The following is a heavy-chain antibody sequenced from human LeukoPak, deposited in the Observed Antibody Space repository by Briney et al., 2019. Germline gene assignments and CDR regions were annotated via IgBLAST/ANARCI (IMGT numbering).Heavy chain of an antibody. Sequence: GASVKVSCKASGYTFTSYGFSWVRQAPGQGLEWMGWISAYNGNTNYARKFQGRITMTTDASTTTAYMELRSLRSDDTAVYYCARAGYGDLIAGPDYWGQGTLVTVS. CDR3: ARAGYGDLIAGPDY. J-gene: IGHJ4*02. V-gene: IGHV1-18*01. CDR2: ISAYNGNT. D-gene: IGHD3-10*01. CDR1: GYTFTSYG.